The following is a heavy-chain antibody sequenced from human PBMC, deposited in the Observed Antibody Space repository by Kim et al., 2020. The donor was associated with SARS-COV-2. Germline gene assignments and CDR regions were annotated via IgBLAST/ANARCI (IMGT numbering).Heavy chain of an antibody. CDR3: SRRGGVVVVTLWDDAFDI. CDR2: ISAYNGNT. CDR1: GYTFTSYG. J-gene: IGHJ3*02. V-gene: IGHV1-18*01. D-gene: IGHD3-22*01. Sequence: ASVKVSCKASGYTFTSYGISWVRQAPGQGLEWMGWISAYNGNTNYAQKLQGRVTMTTDTSTSTASMALRSLSSDETAVYYCSRRGGVVVVTLWDDAFDIWGQGRMVTVSS.